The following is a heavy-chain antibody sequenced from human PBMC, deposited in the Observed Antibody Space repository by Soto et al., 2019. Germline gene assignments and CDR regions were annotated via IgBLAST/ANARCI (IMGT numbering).Heavy chain of an antibody. CDR1: GFTFSNYG. V-gene: IGHV3-23*01. Sequence: EVQLLESGGGLVQPGGSLRLSCAASGFTFSNYGMTWVRQAPGKGLEWVSALSGSGGSTYYADSVKGRFTISRDNSKETLYLQMNSLRAEDTAVYYCAKVGAAGLGAFDIWGQGTMVTVSS. CDR2: LSGSGGST. D-gene: IGHD6-13*01. CDR3: AKVGAAGLGAFDI. J-gene: IGHJ3*02.